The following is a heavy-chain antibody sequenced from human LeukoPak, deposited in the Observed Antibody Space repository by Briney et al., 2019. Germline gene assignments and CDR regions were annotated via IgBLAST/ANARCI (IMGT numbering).Heavy chain of an antibody. CDR2: ISGSGGST. J-gene: IGHJ4*02. D-gene: IGHD3-22*01. Sequence: PGGSLRLSCAASGFTFSSYAMSWVRQAPGEGLEWVSAISGSGGSTYYADSVKGRFTISIDNSKNTLYLQMNSLRAEDTAVYYCAKGPAMIVVPLDYWGQGTLVTVSS. V-gene: IGHV3-23*01. CDR1: GFTFSSYA. CDR3: AKGPAMIVVPLDY.